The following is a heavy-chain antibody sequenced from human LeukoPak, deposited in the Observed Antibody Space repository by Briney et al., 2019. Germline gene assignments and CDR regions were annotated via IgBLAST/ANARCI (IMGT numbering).Heavy chain of an antibody. J-gene: IGHJ6*03. D-gene: IGHD3-22*01. CDR1: GFTFSSYA. V-gene: IGHV3-30*04. CDR3: AKDYYDSSGYYYYYYYMDV. CDR2: ILYDGDTK. Sequence: GGSLRLSCAASGFTFSSYAMHWVRQAPGKGLEWVAVILYDGDTKFYADSVKGRFTISRDNSKNTLYLQMNSLRAEDTAVYYCAKDYYDSSGYYYYYYYMDVWGKGTTVTVSS.